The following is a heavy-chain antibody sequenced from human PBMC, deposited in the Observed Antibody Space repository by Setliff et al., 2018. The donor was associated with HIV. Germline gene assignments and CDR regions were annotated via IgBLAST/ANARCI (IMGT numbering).Heavy chain of an antibody. J-gene: IGHJ4*02. CDR1: GGSIRTGAYY. V-gene: IGHV4-39*07. Sequence: PSETLSLTCTVSGGSIRTGAYYWGWIRQPPGKGLEWIGSIYYDGRTFYKPSLKSRLTISVDTSKNQFSLSLNSVTAADTAVYYCARGGGPDTNFDSWGRGTLVTVSS. CDR2: IYYDGRT. CDR3: ARGGGPDTNFDS.